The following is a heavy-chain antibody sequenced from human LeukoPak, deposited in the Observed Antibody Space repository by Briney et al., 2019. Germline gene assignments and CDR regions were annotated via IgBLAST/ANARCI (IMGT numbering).Heavy chain of an antibody. CDR3: ARVRYGNYFDY. J-gene: IGHJ4*02. Sequence: GGSLRLSCAASGFTFSSYEMNWVRQAPGKGLEWVSYIIGSGSTIYYADSLKSRFTVSRENAKNSLYLQMSSLRAEDTAVYYCARVRYGNYFDYWGQGTLVTVSS. V-gene: IGHV3-48*03. D-gene: IGHD3-10*01. CDR1: GFTFSSYE. CDR2: IIGSGSTI.